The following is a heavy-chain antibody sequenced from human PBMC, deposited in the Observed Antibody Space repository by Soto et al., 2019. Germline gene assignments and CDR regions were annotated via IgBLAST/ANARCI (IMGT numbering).Heavy chain of an antibody. CDR3: ARDSGENKYYYHSSGSTIVFDI. CDR2: IYYSGST. CDR1: GGSVSSGSYY. D-gene: IGHD3-22*01. V-gene: IGHV4-61*01. Sequence: SETLSLTCTVSGGSVSSGSYYWSWIRQPPGKGLEWIGYIYYSGSTSYNPSLKSRVTISVDTSKNQFSLKLSSVTAADTAVYYCARDSGENKYYYHSSGSTIVFDIWGQGTMVTVSS. J-gene: IGHJ3*02.